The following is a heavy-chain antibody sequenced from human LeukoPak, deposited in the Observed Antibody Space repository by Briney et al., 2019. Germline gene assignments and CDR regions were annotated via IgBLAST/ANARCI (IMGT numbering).Heavy chain of an antibody. V-gene: IGHV3-48*01. Sequence: GGSLRLSCAASGFTFSSYSMNWVRQAPGKGLEWVSYISSSSSTIYYADSVKGRFTISRDNAKNSLYLQMNSLRAEDTAVYYCARGCSTSCYFGITWGQGTLVTVSS. CDR3: ARGCSTSCYFGIT. D-gene: IGHD2-2*01. J-gene: IGHJ4*02. CDR1: GFTFSSYS. CDR2: ISSSSSTI.